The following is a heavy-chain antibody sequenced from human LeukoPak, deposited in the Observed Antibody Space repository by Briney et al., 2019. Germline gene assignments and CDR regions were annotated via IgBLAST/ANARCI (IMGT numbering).Heavy chain of an antibody. CDR2: IIPIFGTA. Sequence: EASVKVSCKASGGTFSSYAISWVRQAPGQGLEWMGGIIPIFGTANYAQKFQGRVTITADKSTSTAYMELSSLRSEDTAVYYCAMSGDYDFWSGYYPDYWGQGTLVTVSS. V-gene: IGHV1-69*06. CDR3: AMSGDYDFWSGYYPDY. D-gene: IGHD3-3*01. CDR1: GGTFSSYA. J-gene: IGHJ4*02.